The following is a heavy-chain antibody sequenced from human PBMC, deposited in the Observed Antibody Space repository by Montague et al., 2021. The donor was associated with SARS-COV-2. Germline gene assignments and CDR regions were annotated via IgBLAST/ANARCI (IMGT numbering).Heavy chain of an antibody. V-gene: IGHV4-39*01. CDR1: GASISSSSYY. Sequence: SETLSLTCTVSGASISSSSYYWGWIRQPPGKGLEWIGSIYYSGSTYYNPCLKSRVTISVDTSKNQFSLKLSSVTAADTAVYYCARPVSYYDILSSSTNWFDPWGQGTLVTVSS. CDR3: ARPVSYYDILSSSTNWFDP. CDR2: IYYSGST. J-gene: IGHJ5*02. D-gene: IGHD3-9*01.